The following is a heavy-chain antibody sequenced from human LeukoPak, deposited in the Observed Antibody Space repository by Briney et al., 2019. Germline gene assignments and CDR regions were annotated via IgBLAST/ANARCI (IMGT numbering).Heavy chain of an antibody. J-gene: IGHJ6*02. CDR2: IYYSGST. Sequence: SETLSLTCTVSGGSISSYYWSWIRQPPGKGLEWIGYIYYSGSTNYNPSLKSRVTISVDTSKNQFSLKLSSVTAADTAVYYCARWDFYYYGMDVWGQGTTVTVSS. CDR3: ARWDFYYYGMDV. CDR1: GGSISSYY. V-gene: IGHV4-59*01.